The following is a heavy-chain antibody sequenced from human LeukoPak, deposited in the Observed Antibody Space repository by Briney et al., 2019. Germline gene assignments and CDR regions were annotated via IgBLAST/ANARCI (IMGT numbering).Heavy chain of an antibody. CDR2: INHSGST. V-gene: IGHV4-34*01. CDR3: ARGGWYTWFDP. D-gene: IGHD6-19*01. J-gene: IGHJ5*02. CDR1: GGSFSGYY. Sequence: SETLSLTCAVYGGSFSGYYWSWIRQPPGKGLEWIGEINHSGSTNYNPSLKSRVTISVDTSKNQFSLKLSSVTAADTAVYYCARGGWYTWFDPWGQGTLVTVSS.